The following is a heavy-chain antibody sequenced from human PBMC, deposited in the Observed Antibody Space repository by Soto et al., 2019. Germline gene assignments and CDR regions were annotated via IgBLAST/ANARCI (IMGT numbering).Heavy chain of an antibody. CDR1: GGTFSSYA. CDR2: IIPIFGTA. V-gene: IGHV1-69*01. D-gene: IGHD3-10*01. J-gene: IGHJ5*02. CDR3: ASTVRMGFGELLGVSRPVTPLGENWFDP. Sequence: QVQLVQSGAEVKKPGSSVKVSCKASGGTFSSYAISWVRQAPGQGLEWMGGIIPIFGTANYAQKFQGRVTITADESTSTAYMELSSLRSEDTAVYYCASTVRMGFGELLGVSRPVTPLGENWFDPWGQGTLVTVSS.